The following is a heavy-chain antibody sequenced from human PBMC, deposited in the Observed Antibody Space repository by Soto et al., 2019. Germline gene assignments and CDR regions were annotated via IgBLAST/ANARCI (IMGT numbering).Heavy chain of an antibody. Sequence: SVTHCLRYTVAGGSISSIAYYRGWINQPPGKGLEWIGSIYYSGKIHHNPSLASRVTISVDTSKNQFSLKVNSVTAADTAVYYFARSPPRDGSRALPPTSACWVQRTPDTVTP. D-gene: IGHD1-26*01. CDR1: GGSISSIAYY. CDR2: IYYSGKI. CDR3: ARSPPRDGSRALPPTSAC. V-gene: IGHV4-39*01. J-gene: IGHJ1*01.